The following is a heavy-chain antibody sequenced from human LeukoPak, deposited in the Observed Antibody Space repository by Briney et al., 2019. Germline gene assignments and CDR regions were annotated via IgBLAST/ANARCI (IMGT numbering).Heavy chain of an antibody. CDR3: ARDLRLELRFRFDP. CDR2: INPNSGGT. D-gene: IGHD1-7*01. V-gene: IGHV1-2*02. J-gene: IGHJ5*02. CDR1: RYTFTGYY. Sequence: SVTVPCKPSRYTFTGYYMHWVRQAPGQGLEWRGWINPNSGGTNYAQKFQGRVTMTRDTSISTAYMELSRLRSDDTAVYYCARDLRLELRFRFDPWGQGTLVTVSS.